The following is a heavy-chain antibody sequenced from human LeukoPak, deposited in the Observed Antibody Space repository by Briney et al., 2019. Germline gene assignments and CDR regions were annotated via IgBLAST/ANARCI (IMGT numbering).Heavy chain of an antibody. Sequence: GGSLRLSCAASGFTFSTYAMSWVRQAPGKGLEWVSAFSGSGGDTYYADSVKGRFTISRDNSKNTLYLQMNSLRAEDTAVYYCAKSGYNRFDYWGQGTLVTVSS. J-gene: IGHJ4*02. D-gene: IGHD5-24*01. CDR2: FSGSGGDT. CDR1: GFTFSTYA. CDR3: AKSGYNRFDY. V-gene: IGHV3-23*01.